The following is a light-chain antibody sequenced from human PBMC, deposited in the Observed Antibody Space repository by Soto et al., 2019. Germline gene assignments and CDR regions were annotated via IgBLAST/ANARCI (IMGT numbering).Light chain of an antibody. CDR2: GAS. Sequence: EIVLTQSPGTLSLSPGERATLSCRASQSLSSNYLAWYQQRPGQSPRLLVYGASSRATGIPDRFSGSGFGTDFALTISRLEPEDSAVYYCHQYDNAPFTSGPGTRVGIK. CDR3: HQYDNAPFT. V-gene: IGKV3-20*01. J-gene: IGKJ3*01. CDR1: QSLSSNY.